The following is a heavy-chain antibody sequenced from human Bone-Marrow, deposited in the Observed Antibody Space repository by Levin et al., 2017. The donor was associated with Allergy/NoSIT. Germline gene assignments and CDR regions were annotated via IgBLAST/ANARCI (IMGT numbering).Heavy chain of an antibody. CDR3: ARDLGDDILTGYYFYYYGMDV. D-gene: IGHD3-9*01. CDR2: INPSGGST. J-gene: IGHJ6*02. CDR1: GYTFTSYY. Sequence: GESLKISCKASGYTFTSYYMHWVRQAPGQGLEWMGIINPSGGSTIYAQKFQGRVTMTRDTSTSTVYMELSSLRSEDTAVYYCARDLGDDILTGYYFYYYGMDVWGQGTTVTVSS. V-gene: IGHV1-46*01.